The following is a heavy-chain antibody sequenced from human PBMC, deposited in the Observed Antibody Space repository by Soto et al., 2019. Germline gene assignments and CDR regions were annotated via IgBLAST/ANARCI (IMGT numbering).Heavy chain of an antibody. CDR1: GGTFSSYA. J-gene: IGHJ6*02. CDR3: ARDYYDSSGYYRKPNYYYYYYGMDV. CDR2: IIPIFGTA. Sequence: QVQLVQSGAEVKKPGSSVKVSCKASGGTFSSYAISWVRQAPGQGLEWMGGIIPIFGTANYAQKFQGRVTITADESTRTGYRELSSLRSEDTAVYYCARDYYDSSGYYRKPNYYYYYYGMDVWGQGTTVTVSS. D-gene: IGHD3-22*01. V-gene: IGHV1-69*01.